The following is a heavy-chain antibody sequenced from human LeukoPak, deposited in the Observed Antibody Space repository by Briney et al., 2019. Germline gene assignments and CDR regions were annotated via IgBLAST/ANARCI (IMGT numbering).Heavy chain of an antibody. Sequence: ASVKVSCKASGYSFTSYAMHWVRQAPGQRLEWMGWINAGNGNTKSSQKFQGRVTITRDTSPSTAYMELSSLRSEDTAVYYCARGYDSSGYYSGPYFDLWGPGTLVSVSS. CDR1: GYSFTSYA. V-gene: IGHV1-3*01. CDR3: ARGYDSSGYYSGPYFDL. CDR2: INAGNGNT. J-gene: IGHJ2*01. D-gene: IGHD3-22*01.